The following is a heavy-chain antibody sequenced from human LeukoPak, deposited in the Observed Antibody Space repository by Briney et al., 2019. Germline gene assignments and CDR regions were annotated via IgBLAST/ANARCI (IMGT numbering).Heavy chain of an antibody. Sequence: GASVKVSCKASGYTFTGYYMHWVRQAPGQGLEWMGWINPKSGGTNNAQKFQGGVTMTRDTSIGTVYMELTSLGSDDTAVYYCARDSAEGTAMVRGVNRFDYWGQGTLVTVSS. CDR3: ARDSAEGTAMVRGVNRFDY. V-gene: IGHV1-2*02. D-gene: IGHD3-10*01. CDR1: GYTFTGYY. J-gene: IGHJ4*02. CDR2: INPKSGGT.